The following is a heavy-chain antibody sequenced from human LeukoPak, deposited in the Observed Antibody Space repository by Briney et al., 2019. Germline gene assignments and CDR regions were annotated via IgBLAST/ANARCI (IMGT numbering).Heavy chain of an antibody. D-gene: IGHD2-2*01. CDR1: GFTYSSYA. CDR3: ARDPLPAAIEYFQH. J-gene: IGHJ1*01. Sequence: GGSLRLSCAASGFTYSSYAMHWVRQAPGKGLEWVAVISYDGSNKYYADSVKGRFTISRDNSKNTLYLQMNSLRAEDTAVYYCARDPLPAAIEYFQHWGQGTLVTVSS. CDR2: ISYDGSNK. V-gene: IGHV3-30-3*01.